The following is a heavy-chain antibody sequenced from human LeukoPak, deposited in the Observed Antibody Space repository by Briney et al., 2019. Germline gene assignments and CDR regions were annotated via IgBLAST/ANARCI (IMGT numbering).Heavy chain of an antibody. CDR2: IYYSGST. V-gene: IGHV4-39*07. D-gene: IGHD2-2*01. CDR3: ARLGCTSCIVAFDY. Sequence: SETLSLTCTVSGGSISSSSYYWGWIRQPPGQGLEWIGSIYYSGSTYYNPSLKSRVTISVDTSKNQFFLKLSSVTAADTAVYYCARLGCTSCIVAFDYWGQGTLVTVSS. CDR1: GGSISSSSYY. J-gene: IGHJ4*02.